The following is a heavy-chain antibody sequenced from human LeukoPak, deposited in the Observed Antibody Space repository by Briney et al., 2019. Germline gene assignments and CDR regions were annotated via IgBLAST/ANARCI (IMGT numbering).Heavy chain of an antibody. CDR2: IYHSGST. CDR3: ARGGQHYYFDY. Sequence: PSETLSLTCTVSGGSISSGGYYWSWIRQPPGKGLEWIGYIYHSGSTYYNPSLKSRVTISVDRSKNQFSLKLSSVTAADTAVYYCARGGQHYYFDYWGQGTLVTVSS. CDR1: GGSISSGGYY. D-gene: IGHD3-3*02. V-gene: IGHV4-30-2*01. J-gene: IGHJ4*02.